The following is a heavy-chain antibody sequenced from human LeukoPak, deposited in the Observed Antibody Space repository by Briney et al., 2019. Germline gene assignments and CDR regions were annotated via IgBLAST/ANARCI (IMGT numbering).Heavy chain of an antibody. CDR2: IYYSGNT. J-gene: IGHJ5*02. D-gene: IGHD3-9*01. CDR3: ARPIDILTGNWFDP. Sequence: PSETLSLTCTVSGGSINNYYWSWIRQPPGKGLEWIGYIYYSGNTNYNPSLKSRVSISLDTSKSQFSLKLSSVTAADTAVYYCARPIDILTGNWFDPWGQGTPVTVSS. V-gene: IGHV4-59*08. CDR1: GGSINNYY.